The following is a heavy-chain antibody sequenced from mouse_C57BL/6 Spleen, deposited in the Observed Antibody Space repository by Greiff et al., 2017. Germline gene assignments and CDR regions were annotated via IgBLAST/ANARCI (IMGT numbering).Heavy chain of an antibody. Sequence: EVKVVESGGGLVKPGGSLKLSCAASGFTFSSYAMSWVRQTPEKRLEWVATISDGGSSTYYPDNVKGRFTISRDNAKNNLYLQMSHLKSEDTAMYYCARDPGAMDYWGQGTSVTVSS. CDR1: GFTFSSYA. V-gene: IGHV5-4*01. CDR2: ISDGGSST. CDR3: ARDPGAMDY. J-gene: IGHJ4*01.